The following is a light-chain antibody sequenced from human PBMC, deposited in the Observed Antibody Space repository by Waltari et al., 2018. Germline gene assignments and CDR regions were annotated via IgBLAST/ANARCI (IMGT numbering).Light chain of an antibody. J-gene: IGLJ2*01. CDR1: SSDVGGYNY. CDR3: SSYTSSSTFDVV. Sequence: QSALTQPASVSGSPGQSITISCTGTSSDVGGYNYVSWYQQHPGKAPKLMIYDVSKRPSGVSNRFSGSKSGNTASLTISGLQAGDEADYYCSSYTSSSTFDVVFGGGTKLTVL. V-gene: IGLV2-14*01. CDR2: DVS.